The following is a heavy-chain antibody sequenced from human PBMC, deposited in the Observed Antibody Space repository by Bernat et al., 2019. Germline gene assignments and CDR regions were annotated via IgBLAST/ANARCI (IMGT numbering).Heavy chain of an antibody. V-gene: IGHV4-30-2*01. J-gene: IGHJ4*02. CDR2: IYHSGST. CDR3: ARVFADILSGYWYYFDY. D-gene: IGHD3-9*01. Sequence: QLQLQESGSGLVKPSQTLSLTCAVSGGSISSSGYSWSWNRQPPGKGLEWIGYIYHSGSTYYNPSLKSRVTISVDRSKNQFSLKLSSVTAADTAVYYCARVFADILSGYWYYFDYWGQGTLVTVSS. CDR1: GGSISSSGYS.